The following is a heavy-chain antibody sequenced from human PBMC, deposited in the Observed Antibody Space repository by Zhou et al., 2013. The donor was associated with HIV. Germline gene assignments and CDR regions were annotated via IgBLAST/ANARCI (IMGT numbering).Heavy chain of an antibody. CDR3: ASAYYDSSGYPNFDY. D-gene: IGHD3-22*01. Sequence: QVQLVQSGAEMKKPGASVNISCKASGYPFTSYYIHWVRQAPGQGLEWMGLINPGIGSTYYAEKFQGRVAMTRDTSTNTVNMQLGTLTSEDTAVYYCASAYYDSSGYPNFDYWGQGTLVTVSS. J-gene: IGHJ4*02. CDR1: GYPFTSYY. V-gene: IGHV1-46*01. CDR2: INPGIGST.